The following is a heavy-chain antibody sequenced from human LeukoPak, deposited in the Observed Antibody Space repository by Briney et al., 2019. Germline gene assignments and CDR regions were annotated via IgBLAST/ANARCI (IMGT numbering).Heavy chain of an antibody. CDR1: GDSITSGYYY. CDR2: IYYSGST. CDR3: ARWSSGDYYYVDY. V-gene: IGHV4-39*07. D-gene: IGHD3-22*01. J-gene: IGHJ4*02. Sequence: SETLSLTCTVSGDSITSGYYYWGWVRQPPGKGLEWIGAIYYSGSTYYNPSLKSRVTISQDTSKNQFSLNLNTVTAADTAIYYCARWSSGDYYYVDYWGQGTLVTVSS.